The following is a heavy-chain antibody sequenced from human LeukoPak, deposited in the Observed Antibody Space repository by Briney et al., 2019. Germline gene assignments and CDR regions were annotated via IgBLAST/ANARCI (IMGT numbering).Heavy chain of an antibody. CDR1: GFTFSNAW. CDR2: TKSKTDGGTT. V-gene: IGHV3-15*01. D-gene: IGHD5-18*01. Sequence: PGGSLRLSCAASGFTFSNAWMSWVRQAPGKGLEWVGRTKSKTDGGTTDYAAPVKGRFTISRDDSKNTLYLQMNSLKTEDTAVYYCTRDLRSNHNSYGDSDYFDYWGQVTLVTVSS. J-gene: IGHJ4*02. CDR3: TRDLRSNHNSYGDSDYFDY.